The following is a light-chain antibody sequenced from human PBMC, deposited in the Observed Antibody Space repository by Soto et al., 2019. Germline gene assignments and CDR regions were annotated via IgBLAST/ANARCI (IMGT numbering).Light chain of an antibody. CDR2: EVS. CDR3: SSYTSSNTYV. Sequence: QSVLTQPASVSGSPGQSITISCTGTSSDVGGYNYVSWYQQHPGKAPKPMIYEVSNRPSGISNRFSGSKSGNTASLTISGLQPEDEADYYCSSYTSSNTYVFGTGTKGTVL. J-gene: IGLJ1*01. V-gene: IGLV2-14*01. CDR1: SSDVGGYNY.